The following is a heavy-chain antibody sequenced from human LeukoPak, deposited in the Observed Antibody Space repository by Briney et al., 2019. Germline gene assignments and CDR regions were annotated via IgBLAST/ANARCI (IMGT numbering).Heavy chain of an antibody. CDR2: IYKDGST. CDR3: AGASIGGDSCHYYGLDV. D-gene: IGHD2-15*01. CDR1: SGSISGYI. Sequence: ASETLSLTCTVSSGSISGYIWSWVRQPPGKGLEWIGYIYKDGSTEYSPSLKSRVTMSEDTSKNQFSLKLSSVTAADTAVYYCAGASIGGDSCHYYGLDVWGQGTTVTVSS. J-gene: IGHJ6*02. V-gene: IGHV4-59*01.